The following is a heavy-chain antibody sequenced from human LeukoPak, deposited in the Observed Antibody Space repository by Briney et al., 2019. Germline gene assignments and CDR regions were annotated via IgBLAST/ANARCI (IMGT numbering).Heavy chain of an antibody. CDR1: GFTFSSYE. J-gene: IGHJ4*02. V-gene: IGHV3-48*03. CDR2: ISSSGSTI. D-gene: IGHD3-22*01. Sequence: GGSLRLSCAASGFTFSSYEMNWVRQAPGKGLEWVSYISSSGSTIYYADSVKGRFTISRDNAKNSVYLQMHSLRVDDTAMYYCARAPGTMIVVDYWGQGTLVTVSS. CDR3: ARAPGTMIVVDY.